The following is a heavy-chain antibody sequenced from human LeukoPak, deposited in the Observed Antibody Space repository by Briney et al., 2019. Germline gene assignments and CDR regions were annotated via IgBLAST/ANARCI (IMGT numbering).Heavy chain of an antibody. CDR1: GYTFTGYY. CDR3: ARTGRITIFGVVILEPFQFDY. V-gene: IGHV1-2*02. D-gene: IGHD3-3*01. J-gene: IGHJ4*02. Sequence: ASVKVSCKAPGYTFTGYYMHWVRQAPGQGLEWMGWINPNSGGTNYAQKFQGRVTMTRDTSISTAYMELSRLRSDDTAVYYCARTGRITIFGVVILEPFQFDYWGQGTLVTVSS. CDR2: INPNSGGT.